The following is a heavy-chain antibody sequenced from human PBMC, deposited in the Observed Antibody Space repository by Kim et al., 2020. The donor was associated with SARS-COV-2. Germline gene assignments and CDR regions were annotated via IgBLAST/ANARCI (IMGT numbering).Heavy chain of an antibody. CDR1: RFTFSSYG. CDR3: AKDAAKYGRSPDIIDY. J-gene: IGHJ4*02. D-gene: IGHD3-10*01. CDR2: ISYDGSNE. V-gene: IGHV3-30*18. Sequence: GGSLRLSCTASRFTFSSYGMHWVRQAPGKGLEWLTFISYDGSNEYYADSLKGRFTISRDNSKNTLYLQMSSLRAEDTAVYYCAKDAAKYGRSPDIIDYWGQETLVTVSS.